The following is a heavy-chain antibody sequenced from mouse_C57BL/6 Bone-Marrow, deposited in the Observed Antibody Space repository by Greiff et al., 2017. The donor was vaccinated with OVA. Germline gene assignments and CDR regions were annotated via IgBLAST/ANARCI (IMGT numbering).Heavy chain of an antibody. CDR3: ARRAYDYLAY. D-gene: IGHD2-4*01. V-gene: IGHV1-26*01. Sequence: EVQLQQSGPELVKPGASVKISCKASGYTFTDYYMNWVKQSHGKSLEWIGDINPNNGGTSYNQKFKGKATLTVDKSSSTAYMELRSLTSEDSAVYYCARRAYDYLAYWGQGTLVTVSA. J-gene: IGHJ3*01. CDR1: GYTFTDYY. CDR2: INPNNGGT.